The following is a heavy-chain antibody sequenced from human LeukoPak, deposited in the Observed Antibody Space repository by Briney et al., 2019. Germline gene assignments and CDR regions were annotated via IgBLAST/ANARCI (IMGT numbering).Heavy chain of an antibody. D-gene: IGHD5-18*01. CDR1: GFTFSSYA. CDR2: ISYGGSNK. J-gene: IGHJ4*02. CDR3: ARAPAAMVCFDY. V-gene: IGHV3-30-3*01. Sequence: PGRSLRLSCAASGFTFSSYAMHWVRQAPGKGLEWVAVISYGGSNKYYADSVKGRFTISRDNSKNTLYLQMNSLRAEDTAVYYCARAPAAMVCFDYWGQGTLVTVSS.